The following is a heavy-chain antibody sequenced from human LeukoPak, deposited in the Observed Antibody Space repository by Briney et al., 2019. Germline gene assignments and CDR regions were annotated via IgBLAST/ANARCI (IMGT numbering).Heavy chain of an antibody. D-gene: IGHD6-13*01. Sequence: PGGSLRLSCVASGFTFDDYGMTWVRQAPGQGLEWVSFINWNGGSPGYADSVRGRFTISRDNAKNSLYLQMNSLRAEDTAVYYCAREGVYSSCWLGFDYWGQGTLVTVSS. CDR2: INWNGGSP. CDR3: AREGVYSSCWLGFDY. CDR1: GFTFDDYG. J-gene: IGHJ4*02. V-gene: IGHV3-20*04.